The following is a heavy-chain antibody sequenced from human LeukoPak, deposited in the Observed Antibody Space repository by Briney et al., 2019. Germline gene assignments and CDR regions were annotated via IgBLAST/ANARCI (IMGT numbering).Heavy chain of an antibody. CDR3: ARVGYYYDSSGRQYYFDY. Sequence: SETLSLTCTVSGGSISSSSYYWGWIRQPPGKGLEWIGEINHSGSTNYNPSLKSRVTMSVDTSKNQFSLKLSSVTAADTAVYYCARVGYYYDSSGRQYYFDYWGQGTLVTVSS. CDR2: INHSGST. CDR1: GGSISSSSYY. D-gene: IGHD3-22*01. J-gene: IGHJ4*02. V-gene: IGHV4-39*07.